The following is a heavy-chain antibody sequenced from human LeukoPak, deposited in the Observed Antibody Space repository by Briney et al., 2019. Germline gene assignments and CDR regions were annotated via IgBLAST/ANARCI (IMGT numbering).Heavy chain of an antibody. J-gene: IGHJ4*02. Sequence: PSETLSLTCTVSGGSISSGGYYWSWIRQHPGKGLEWIGYIYYSGSTYYNPSLKSRVTISVDTSKNQFSLKLSSVTAADTAVYYCARYGYELSNKIKYFDYWGQGTLVTVSS. CDR2: IYYSGST. CDR1: GGSISSGGYY. D-gene: IGHD5-12*01. CDR3: ARYGYELSNKIKYFDY. V-gene: IGHV4-31*02.